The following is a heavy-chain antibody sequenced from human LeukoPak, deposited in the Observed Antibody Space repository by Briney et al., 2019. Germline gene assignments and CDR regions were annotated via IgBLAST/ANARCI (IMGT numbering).Heavy chain of an antibody. CDR1: GGSIGSNY. D-gene: IGHD3-3*01. CDR3: ASGPDFYMDV. J-gene: IGHJ6*03. CDR2: IYYSGRT. Sequence: PSETLSLTCTISGGSIGSNYWSWIRQPPGKGLEWIGYIYYSGRTKNNPSLKSRVTISVDTSKNQFSLKLSSVTAADTAVYYCASGPDFYMDVWGKGTTVTVSS. V-gene: IGHV4-59*01.